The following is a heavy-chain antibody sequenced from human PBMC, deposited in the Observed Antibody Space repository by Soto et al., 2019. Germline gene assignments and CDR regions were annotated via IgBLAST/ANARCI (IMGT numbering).Heavy chain of an antibody. J-gene: IGHJ4*02. CDR3: ARSGAMYYYDSSGYSHYFDY. Sequence: PSETLSLTCTVSGGSISSYYWSWIRQPPGKGLVWIGYIYYSGSTNYNPSLKSRVTISVDTSKNQFSLKLSSVTAADTAVYYCARSGAMYYYDSSGYSHYFDYWGQGTLVTVSS. D-gene: IGHD3-22*01. CDR1: GGSISSYY. V-gene: IGHV4-59*01. CDR2: IYYSGST.